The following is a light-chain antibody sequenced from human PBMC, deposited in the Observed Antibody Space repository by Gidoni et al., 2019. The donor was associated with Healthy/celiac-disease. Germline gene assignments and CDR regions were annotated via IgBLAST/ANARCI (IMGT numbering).Light chain of an antibody. CDR1: QGISSY. Sequence: VSITCRASQGISSYLAWYQQKPGKAPKLLIYAASTLQSGVPSRFSGSGSGTDFTLTISCLQSEDFATYYCQQYYSYPWTFXXXTKVEIK. J-gene: IGKJ1*01. V-gene: IGKV1-8*01. CDR2: AAS. CDR3: QQYYSYPWT.